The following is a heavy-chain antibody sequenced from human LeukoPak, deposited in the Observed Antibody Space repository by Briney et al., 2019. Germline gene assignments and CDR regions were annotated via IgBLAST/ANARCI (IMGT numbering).Heavy chain of an antibody. J-gene: IGHJ4*02. Sequence: GESLKISCKVSGYTFTSYWIGWVRQMPGKGLEWMGIIYPGDSGTRYSPSFQGQVTISADKSISTAYLQWSSLKASDTAMYYCARHTDMRIPDYWGQGTQVTVSS. CDR1: GYTFTSYW. V-gene: IGHV5-51*01. CDR3: ARHTDMRIPDY. CDR2: IYPGDSGT. D-gene: IGHD3-16*01.